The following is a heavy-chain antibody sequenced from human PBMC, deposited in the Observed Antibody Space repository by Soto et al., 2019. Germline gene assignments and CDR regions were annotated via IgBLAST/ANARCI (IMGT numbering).Heavy chain of an antibody. Sequence: PSETLSLTCTVSGDSISSGDYYWSWIRQPPGKGLEWIGCIYYSGNTYYNPSLKRRFSISVDTSKNQFSLKLSSVTAADTAVYYCARDIMGTNYYYYGMDVWGQGTTVT. D-gene: IGHD2-8*01. CDR2: IYYSGNT. J-gene: IGHJ6*02. V-gene: IGHV4-30-4*02. CDR1: GDSISSGDYY. CDR3: ARDIMGTNYYYYGMDV.